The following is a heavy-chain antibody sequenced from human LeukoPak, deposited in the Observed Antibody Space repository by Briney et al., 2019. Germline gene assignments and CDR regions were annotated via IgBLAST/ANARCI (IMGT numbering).Heavy chain of an antibody. Sequence: SETLSLTCAVSGYSISSGYYWGWIRQPPGKGLEWIGSIYHSGSTYYNPSLKSRVTISADTSKNQFSLKLSSVTAADTAVYYCARLRELRYFDWLLLFDAFDIWGQGTMVTVSS. CDR3: ARLRELRYFDWLLLFDAFDI. J-gene: IGHJ3*02. D-gene: IGHD3-9*01. CDR2: IYHSGST. CDR1: GYSISSGYY. V-gene: IGHV4-38-2*01.